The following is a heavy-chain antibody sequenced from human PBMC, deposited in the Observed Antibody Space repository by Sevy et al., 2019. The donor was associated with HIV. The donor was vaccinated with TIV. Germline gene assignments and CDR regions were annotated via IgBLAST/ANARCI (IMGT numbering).Heavy chain of an antibody. CDR1: GFTFSSYW. CDR2: SNEDGSTT. D-gene: IGHD3-16*01. CDR3: ARDIGGLGSF. Sequence: GGSLRLSCAASGFTFSSYWMHWVRQAPGKGLVWVSRSNEDGSTTNYADSVKGRFTISRDNAKNTLYLQMHSLRAEDTAVYYCARDIGGLGSFWGQGTTVTGSS. V-gene: IGHV3-74*01. J-gene: IGHJ6*02.